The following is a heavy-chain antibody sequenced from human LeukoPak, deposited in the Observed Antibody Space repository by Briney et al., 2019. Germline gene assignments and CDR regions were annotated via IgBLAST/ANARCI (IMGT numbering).Heavy chain of an antibody. V-gene: IGHV3-7*04. D-gene: IGHD3/OR15-3a*01. CDR3: ARVRTENYYGMDV. Sequence: PGGSLRLSCAASVFTFRRYWMSSVRQAPGKGLEWVTNIKQEASEIYYVDSVNGRFTISRDNAKNSMYLQMNSLRVEDKAVYYCARVRTENYYGMDVWGQGTTVTVSS. CDR2: IKQEASEI. CDR1: VFTFRRYW. J-gene: IGHJ6*02.